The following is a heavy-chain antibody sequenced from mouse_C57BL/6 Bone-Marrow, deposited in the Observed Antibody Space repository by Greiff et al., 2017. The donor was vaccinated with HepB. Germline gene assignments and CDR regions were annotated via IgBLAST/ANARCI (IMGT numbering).Heavy chain of an antibody. Sequence: EVQVVESGGGLVQPGGSLSLSCAASGFTFTDYYMSWVRQPPGKALEWLGFIRNKANGYTTEYSASVKGRFTISRDNSQSILYLQMNALRAEDSATYYCARVWFFYAMDYWGQGTSVTVSS. CDR3: ARVWFFYAMDY. V-gene: IGHV7-3*01. J-gene: IGHJ4*01. CDR1: GFTFTDYY. D-gene: IGHD2-10*02. CDR2: IRNKANGYTT.